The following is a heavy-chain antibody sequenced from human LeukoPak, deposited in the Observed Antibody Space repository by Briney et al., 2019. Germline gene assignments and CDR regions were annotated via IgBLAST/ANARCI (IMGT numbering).Heavy chain of an antibody. Sequence: GASVKVSCKASGYTFTSYAISWVRQAPGQGLEWMGRIIPILGIANYAQKFQGRVTITADKSTSTAYMELSSLRSEDTAVYYCARDQVDRYLDYWGQGTLVTVSS. CDR3: ARDQVDRYLDY. V-gene: IGHV1-69*04. J-gene: IGHJ4*02. CDR2: IIPILGIA. D-gene: IGHD3-9*01. CDR1: GYTFTSYA.